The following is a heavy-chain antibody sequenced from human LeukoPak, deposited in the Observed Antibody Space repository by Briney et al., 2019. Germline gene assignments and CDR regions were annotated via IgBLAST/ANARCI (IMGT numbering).Heavy chain of an antibody. D-gene: IGHD3-9*01. CDR1: GYSFTSYG. J-gene: IGHJ4*02. V-gene: IGHV1-18*01. Sequence: ASVKVSCKASGYSFTSYGISWVRQAPGQGLEWMGWISAYNGNTHYAQKLQGRVTMTTDTSTSTAYMELRSLRSDDTAVYYCARDNGYDILTGPLYYFDYWGQGTLVTVSS. CDR3: ARDNGYDILTGPLYYFDY. CDR2: ISAYNGNT.